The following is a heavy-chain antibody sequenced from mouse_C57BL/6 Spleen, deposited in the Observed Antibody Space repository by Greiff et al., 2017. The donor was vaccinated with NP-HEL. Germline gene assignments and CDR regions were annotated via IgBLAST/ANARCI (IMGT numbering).Heavy chain of an antibody. CDR2: LDPADGNT. Sequence: VQLQQSVAELVRPGASVKLSCTASGFNIKNTYMHWVKQRPAQGLEWIGRLDPADGNTKYAPKFQGTATITAETSSNTAYMQLSSLTSEDTAIHYCARDYDGTNSYMDYWGQGTSATFSS. V-gene: IGHV14-3*01. CDR3: ARDYDGTNSYMDY. J-gene: IGHJ4*01. D-gene: IGHD1-1*01. CDR1: GFNIKNTY.